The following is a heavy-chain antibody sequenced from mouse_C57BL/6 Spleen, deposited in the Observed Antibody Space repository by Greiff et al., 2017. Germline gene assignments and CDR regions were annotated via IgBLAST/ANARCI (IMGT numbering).Heavy chain of an antibody. V-gene: IGHV1-55*01. J-gene: IGHJ2*01. D-gene: IGHD1-1*01. CDR1: GYTFTSYW. Sequence: QVQLQQPGAELVKPGASVKMSCKASGYTFTSYWITWVKQRPGQGLEWIGDIYPGSGSTNYNEKFKSKATLTVDTSSSTAYMQLSSLTSEDSAVYYCAREGTYYCGSSPLYYFGYWGQGTTLTVSS. CDR2: IYPGSGST. CDR3: AREGTYYCGSSPLYYFGY.